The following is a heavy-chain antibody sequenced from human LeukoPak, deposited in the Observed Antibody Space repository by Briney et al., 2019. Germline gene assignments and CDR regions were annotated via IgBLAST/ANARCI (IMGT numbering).Heavy chain of an antibody. D-gene: IGHD6-13*01. Sequence: GGSLRLSCSASGFTFDDYAMHWVRQAPGKGLEWVSGISWNSGSIGYADSVKGRFTISRDNAKNSLYLQMNSLRAEDTALYYCAKDMSSQYSSSWYFDYWGQGTLVTVSS. J-gene: IGHJ4*02. V-gene: IGHV3-9*01. CDR2: ISWNSGSI. CDR3: AKDMSSQYSSSWYFDY. CDR1: GFTFDDYA.